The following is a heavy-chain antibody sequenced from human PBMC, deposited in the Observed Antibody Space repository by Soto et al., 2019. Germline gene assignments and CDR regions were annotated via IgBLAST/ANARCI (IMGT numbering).Heavy chain of an antibody. CDR3: AKDGVTYYDFGSGANYYYYYYMDV. D-gene: IGHD3-3*01. Sequence: EVQLLESGGGLVQPGGSLRLSCAASGFTFSSYAMSWVRQAPGKGLEWVSAISGSGGSTYYADSVKGRFTISRDNSKNTLYRRMDRLRAEDTAVYYCAKDGVTYYDFGSGANYYYYYYMDVWGKGTTVTVSS. CDR2: ISGSGGST. CDR1: GFTFSSYA. J-gene: IGHJ6*03. V-gene: IGHV3-23*01.